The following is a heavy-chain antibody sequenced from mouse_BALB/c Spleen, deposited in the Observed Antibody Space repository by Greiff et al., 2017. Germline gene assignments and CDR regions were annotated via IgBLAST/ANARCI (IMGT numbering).Heavy chain of an antibody. Sequence: EVQLQQSGTVLARPGASVKMSCKASGYSFTSYWMHWVKQRPGQGLEWIGAIYPGNSDTSYNQKFKGKAKLTAVTSASTAYMELSSLTNEDSAVYYCTRSIGPYYFDYWGQGTTLTVSS. J-gene: IGHJ2*01. CDR3: TRSIGPYYFDY. CDR2: IYPGNSDT. V-gene: IGHV1-5*01. CDR1: GYSFTSYW.